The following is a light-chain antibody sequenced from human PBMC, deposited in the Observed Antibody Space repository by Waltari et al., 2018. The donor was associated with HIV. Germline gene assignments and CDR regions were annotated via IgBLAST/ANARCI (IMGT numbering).Light chain of an antibody. CDR2: PNSDGSH. J-gene: IGLJ3*02. Sequence: QLGLTQSPSASASLGASVKLTCTLSSGTSSSALAWHQQQPEKGPRYLMKPNSDGSHSKRDGIPDRFSGSSSAAARYLTIASLEYEDDADSHCETWSVFGGGTKLTVL. CDR1: SGTSSSA. CDR3: ETWSV. V-gene: IGLV4-69*01.